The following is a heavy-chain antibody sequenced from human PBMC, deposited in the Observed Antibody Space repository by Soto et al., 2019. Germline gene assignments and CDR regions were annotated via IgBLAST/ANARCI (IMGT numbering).Heavy chain of an antibody. D-gene: IGHD2-15*01. CDR2: IIPIFGTA. V-gene: IGHV1-69*13. CDR1: GGTFSSYA. J-gene: IGHJ6*02. CDR3: ARDDIVVVAAATTDYYYYYGMDV. Sequence: SVKVSCKASGGTFSSYAISWVRQAPGQGLEWMGGIIPIFGTANYAQKFQGRVTITADESTSTAYMELSSLRSEDTAVYYCARDDIVVVAAATTDYYYYYGMDVWGQGTTVTVSS.